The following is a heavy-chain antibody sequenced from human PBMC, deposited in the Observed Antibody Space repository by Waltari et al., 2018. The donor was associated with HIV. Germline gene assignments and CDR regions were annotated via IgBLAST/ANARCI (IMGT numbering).Heavy chain of an antibody. CDR1: RLTLSRLC. V-gene: IGHV3-7*01. D-gene: IGHD5-18*01. CDR3: ARDLGYSYGYVSDY. Sequence: EVQLVGSGGGWVQPGGSLRIPCAASRLTLSRLCMSWVRQAPGKGLELVANIKQDGSEKYYLNSVKGRFTISRDNAKNSLYLQMNSLRAEDTAVYYCARDLGYSYGYVSDYWGQGTLVTVSS. CDR2: IKQDGSEK. J-gene: IGHJ4*02.